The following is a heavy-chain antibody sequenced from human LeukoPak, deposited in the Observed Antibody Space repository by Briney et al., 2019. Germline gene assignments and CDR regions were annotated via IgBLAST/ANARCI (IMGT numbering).Heavy chain of an antibody. CDR3: ARADFYDFWSGYYTGAIGFDY. CDR2: ISSSSSTI. Sequence: GGSLRLSCAASGFTFSSYSMNWVRQAPGKGLEWVSYISSSSSTIYYADSVKGRFTISRGNAKNSLYLQMNSLRAEDTAVYYCARADFYDFWSGYYTGAIGFDYWGQGTLVTVSS. CDR1: GFTFSSYS. V-gene: IGHV3-48*01. J-gene: IGHJ4*02. D-gene: IGHD3-3*01.